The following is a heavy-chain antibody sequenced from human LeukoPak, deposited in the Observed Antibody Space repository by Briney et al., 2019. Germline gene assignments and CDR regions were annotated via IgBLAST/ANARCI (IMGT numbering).Heavy chain of an antibody. V-gene: IGHV3-30-3*01. CDR1: GFTFSSYA. Sequence: GGSLRLSCAASGFTFSSYAMHWVRQAPGKGLEWVAVISYDGSNKYYADSVKGRFTISRDNSKNTLYLQMNSLRAEDTAVYYCAKAITGGSYYRFDYWGQETLVTVSS. CDR2: ISYDGSNK. J-gene: IGHJ4*02. D-gene: IGHD1-26*01. CDR3: AKAITGGSYYRFDY.